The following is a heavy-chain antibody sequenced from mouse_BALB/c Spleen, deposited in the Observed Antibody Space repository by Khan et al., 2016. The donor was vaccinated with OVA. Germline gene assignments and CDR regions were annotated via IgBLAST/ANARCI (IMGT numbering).Heavy chain of an antibody. V-gene: IGHV9-3-1*01. J-gene: IGHJ4*01. D-gene: IGHD2-10*01. CDR3: SRPPYFSDVMVY. CDR2: INTYTGEP. CDR1: GYTFTNFG. Sequence: QIQLVQSGPELRKPGETVKISCKASGYTFTNFGMNWVKQAPGKGLKWMGWINTYTGEPTYADDFKGRFAFSLETSATTAYLQINNLKNEDTGTYVCSRPPYFSDVMVYWGQGTSVTVSS.